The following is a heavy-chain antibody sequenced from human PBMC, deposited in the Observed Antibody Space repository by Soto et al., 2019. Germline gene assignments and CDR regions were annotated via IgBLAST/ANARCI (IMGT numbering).Heavy chain of an antibody. CDR2: IYYSGST. J-gene: IGHJ5*02. CDR3: ARHLLHCSSTSCYSDWFDP. Sequence: NPSETLSLTCTVSGGSISSYYWGWIRQPPGKGLEWIGSIYYSGSTYYDPSLKSRVTISVDTSKNQFSLKLSSVTAADTAVYYCARHLLHCSSTSCYSDWFDPWGQGTLVTVPS. V-gene: IGHV4-39*01. CDR1: GGSISSYY. D-gene: IGHD2-2*01.